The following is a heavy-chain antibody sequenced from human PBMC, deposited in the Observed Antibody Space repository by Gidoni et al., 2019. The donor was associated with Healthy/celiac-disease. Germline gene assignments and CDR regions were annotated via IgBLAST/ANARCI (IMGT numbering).Heavy chain of an antibody. J-gene: IGHJ4*02. Sequence: QVQLVQSGADVNKPGASVKVSCKASGYTFNSYGISWVRQAPGQGLEWMGWISAYKGNTNYAQKLEGRVTMTTDTSTSTAYMELRSLRSDDTAVYYCARDIDAAMVPYYFDYGGQGTLVTVSS. D-gene: IGHD5-18*01. CDR1: GYTFNSYG. CDR3: ARDIDAAMVPYYFDY. V-gene: IGHV1-18*01. CDR2: ISAYKGNT.